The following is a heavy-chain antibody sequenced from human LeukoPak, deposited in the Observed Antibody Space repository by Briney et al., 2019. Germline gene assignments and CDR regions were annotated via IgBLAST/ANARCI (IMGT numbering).Heavy chain of an antibody. D-gene: IGHD3-16*01. V-gene: IGHV3-64D*09. Sequence: GGSLRLSCSASGFTFNTYAMHWVRQAPGKGLEYVSGISGNGGSTYYADSVKGRFTISRDNSKNTLYLQMSSLRPEDTAVYYCVKDGYDYVWGSFSYFDYWGQGTLVTVSS. J-gene: IGHJ4*02. CDR2: ISGNGGST. CDR1: GFTFNTYA. CDR3: VKDGYDYVWGSFSYFDY.